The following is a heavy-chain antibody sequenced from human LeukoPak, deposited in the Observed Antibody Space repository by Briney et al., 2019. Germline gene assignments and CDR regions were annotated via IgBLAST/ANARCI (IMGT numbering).Heavy chain of an antibody. CDR2: IYYSGST. CDR3: ARGGTDSKWYYFDY. CDR1: GGSISSYY. Sequence: SETLSLTCTVSGGSISSYYWSWIRQPPGKGLEWIGYIYYSGSTNYNPSLKSRVTVSVDTSKNQFSLKLSSVTAADTAVYYCARGGTDSKWYYFDYWGQGTLVTVSS. D-gene: IGHD2-8*01. J-gene: IGHJ4*02. V-gene: IGHV4-59*08.